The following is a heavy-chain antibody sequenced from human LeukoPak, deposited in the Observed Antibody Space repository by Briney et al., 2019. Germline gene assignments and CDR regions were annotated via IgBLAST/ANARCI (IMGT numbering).Heavy chain of an antibody. CDR1: GYTFTGYY. CDR2: INPNSGGT. V-gene: IGHV1-2*02. Sequence: ASVDVSCKASGYTFTGYYMHWVRQAPGQGLEWMGWINPNSGGTNYAQKFQGRVTMTRDTSISTAYMELSRLRCDDTAVYYCARVRVTMVRGVLYYFDYWGQGTLVTVSS. D-gene: IGHD3-10*01. J-gene: IGHJ4*02. CDR3: ARVRVTMVRGVLYYFDY.